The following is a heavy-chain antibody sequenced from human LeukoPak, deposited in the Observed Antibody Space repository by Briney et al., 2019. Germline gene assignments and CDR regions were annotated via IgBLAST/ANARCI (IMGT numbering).Heavy chain of an antibody. CDR1: GGSISSSDW. J-gene: IGHJ6*02. D-gene: IGHD6-19*01. Sequence: SGTLSLTCAVSGGSISSSDWWSWVRQPPGKGLEWIGEIYHSGSTNYNPSLKSRVTISVDTSKNQFSLKLSSVTAADTAVYYCARLPSRFGQWLVGGYYGMDVWGQGTTVTVSS. V-gene: IGHV4-4*02. CDR2: IYHSGST. CDR3: ARLPSRFGQWLVGGYYGMDV.